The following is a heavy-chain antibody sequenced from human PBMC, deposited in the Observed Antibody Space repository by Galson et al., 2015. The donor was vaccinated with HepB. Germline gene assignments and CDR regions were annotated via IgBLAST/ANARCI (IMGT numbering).Heavy chain of an antibody. V-gene: IGHV3-30-3*01. D-gene: IGHD3-3*01. Sequence: SLRLSCAASGFTFSSYAMHWVRQAPGKGLEWVAVISYDGSNKYYADSVKGRFTISRDNSKNTLYLQMNSLRAEDTAVYYCAGGLNSSTWYYDFWSGYYPTYYYYGMDVWGQGTTVTVSS. CDR2: ISYDGSNK. CDR3: AGGLNSSTWYYDFWSGYYPTYYYYGMDV. CDR1: GFTFSSYA. J-gene: IGHJ6*02.